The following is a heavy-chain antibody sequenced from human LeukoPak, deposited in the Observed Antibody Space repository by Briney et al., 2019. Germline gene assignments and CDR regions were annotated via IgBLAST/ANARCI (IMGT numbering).Heavy chain of an antibody. CDR1: GGSISSYY. J-gene: IGHJ4*02. D-gene: IGHD6-19*01. Sequence: SETLSLTCTVSGGSISSYYWSWIRQPPGKGLEWIGYIYYSGSTNYNPSLKSRVTISVDTSKNQFSLKLSSVAAADTAVYYYARVESSGWYSLDYWGQGTLVTVSS. V-gene: IGHV4-59*01. CDR3: ARVESSGWYSLDY. CDR2: IYYSGST.